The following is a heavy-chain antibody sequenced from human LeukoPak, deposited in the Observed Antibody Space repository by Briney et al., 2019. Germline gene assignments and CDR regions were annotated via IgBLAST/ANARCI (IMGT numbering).Heavy chain of an antibody. J-gene: IGHJ4*02. Sequence: PGGSLRLSCAASGFTFSTYWMSWVRQAPGKGLEWVANIKQDGSEKYYVDSVKGRFTISRDNAKNSLFLQMNTLRAEDTAVYYCAGADSGSFDYWGQGTLVTVSS. CDR2: IKQDGSEK. V-gene: IGHV3-7*04. CDR1: GFTFSTYW. D-gene: IGHD5-12*01. CDR3: AGADSGSFDY.